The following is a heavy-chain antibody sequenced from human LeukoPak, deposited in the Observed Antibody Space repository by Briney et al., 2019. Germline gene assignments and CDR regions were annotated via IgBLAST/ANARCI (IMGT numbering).Heavy chain of an antibody. CDR3: AKAGLLWFGESWMDV. CDR1: GFIFSTYW. CDR2: IKEDGSES. V-gene: IGHV3-7*01. Sequence: PGGSLRLSCAASGFIFSTYWMSSVRQAPGKGLEWVANIKEDGSESHYVDSVKGRFTISRDNAKNSLYLQMNYLRAEDTAVYFCAKAGLLWFGESWMDVWGQGTTVTVSS. J-gene: IGHJ6*02. D-gene: IGHD3-10*01.